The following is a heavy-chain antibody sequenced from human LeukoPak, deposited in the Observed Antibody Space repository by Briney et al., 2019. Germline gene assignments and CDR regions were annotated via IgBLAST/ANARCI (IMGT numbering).Heavy chain of an antibody. V-gene: IGHV4-59*08. J-gene: IGHJ4*02. D-gene: IGHD5-18*01. CDR2: IYYSGGT. Sequence: SETLSLTCTVSGGSINSYYWSWIRQPPGKGLEWIGQIYYSGGTDYNPSLKSRVSISLDTPKNQLSLRLTSVTAADTAVYYCARHLVDTAMVRGGYYFDYWGQGTLVTVSS. CDR3: ARHLVDTAMVRGGYYFDY. CDR1: GGSINSYY.